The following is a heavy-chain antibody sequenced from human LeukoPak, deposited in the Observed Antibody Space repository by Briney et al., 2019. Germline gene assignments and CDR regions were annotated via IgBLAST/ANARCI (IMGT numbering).Heavy chain of an antibody. V-gene: IGHV3-7*01. J-gene: IGHJ5*02. CDR2: IKQDGSEK. Sequence: GGSLRLSCAASGFTFSSYWMSWVRQAPGEGLEWVANIKQDGSEKYYVDSVKGRFTISRDNAKNSLYLQMNSLRAEDTAVYYCARDWHYYGSGSSAGFDPWGQGTLVTVSS. D-gene: IGHD3-10*01. CDR3: ARDWHYYGSGSSAGFDP. CDR1: GFTFSSYW.